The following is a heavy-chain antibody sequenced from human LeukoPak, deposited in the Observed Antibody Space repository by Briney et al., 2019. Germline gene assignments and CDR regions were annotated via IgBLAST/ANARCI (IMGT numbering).Heavy chain of an antibody. CDR1: GGTFSSYA. D-gene: IGHD4-23*01. Sequence: GASVKVSCKASGGTFSSYAISWVRQAPGQGLEWMGGIIPIFGTANYAQKFRGRVTITADESTSTAYMELSSLRSEDTAVYYCARDANSPNRPTYYYYGMDVWGQGTTVTVSS. CDR3: ARDANSPNRPTYYYYGMDV. V-gene: IGHV1-69*13. CDR2: IIPIFGTA. J-gene: IGHJ6*02.